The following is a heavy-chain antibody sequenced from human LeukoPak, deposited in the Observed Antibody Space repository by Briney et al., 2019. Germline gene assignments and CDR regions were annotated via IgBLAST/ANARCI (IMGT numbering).Heavy chain of an antibody. CDR3: ARDRVATIPNWFDP. J-gene: IGHJ5*02. CDR2: ISSSSSYI. V-gene: IGHV3-21*01. CDR1: GFTFSSYA. D-gene: IGHD5-12*01. Sequence: GGSLRLSCAASGFTFSSYAMSWVRQAPGKGLEWVSSISSSSSYIYYADSVKGRFTISRDNAKNSLYLQMNSLRAEDTAVYYCARDRVATIPNWFDPWGQGTLVTVSS.